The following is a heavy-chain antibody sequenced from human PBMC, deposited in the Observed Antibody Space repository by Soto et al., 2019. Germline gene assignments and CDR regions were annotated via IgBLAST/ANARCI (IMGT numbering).Heavy chain of an antibody. V-gene: IGHV4-34*01. Sequence: WDTLSLTGPFSGFSISSYYSSLIRTPPGKGLEWIGEINHSGSTNYNPSLKSRVTISVDTSKNQFSLKLSSVTAADTAVYYCARRWLRWCGFDPWGQGTLVTVS. J-gene: IGHJ5*02. CDR2: INHSGST. D-gene: IGHD5-12*01. CDR3: ARRWLRWCGFDP. CDR1: GFSISSYY.